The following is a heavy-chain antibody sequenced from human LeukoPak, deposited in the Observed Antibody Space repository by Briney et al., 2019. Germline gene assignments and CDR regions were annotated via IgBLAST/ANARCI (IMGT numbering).Heavy chain of an antibody. D-gene: IGHD1-26*01. V-gene: IGHV3-23*01. CDR1: GFTFTSYS. Sequence: DPGGSLRLSCAASGFTFTSYSMNWVRQAPGKGLEWVSTINGGGGSTYYADSVKGRFTISRDNSKNTLYLQVNSLRAEDTAVYYCAKGGKWDVTPFDYWGQGTLVTVSS. CDR3: AKGGKWDVTPFDY. J-gene: IGHJ4*02. CDR2: INGGGGST.